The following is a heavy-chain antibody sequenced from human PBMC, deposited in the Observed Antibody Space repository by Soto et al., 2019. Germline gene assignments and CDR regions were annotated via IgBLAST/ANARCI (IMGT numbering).Heavy chain of an antibody. V-gene: IGHV3-21*01. J-gene: IGHJ6*02. D-gene: IGHD3-10*01. CDR1: GFTFSSYS. Sequence: PGGSLRLSCAASGFTFSSYSMNWVRQAPGKGLEWVSSISSSSSYIYYADSVKGRFTISRDNAKNSLYLQMNSLRAEDTAVYYCARRITMVRGPYYYYAMDVWGQGTTVTVSS. CDR2: ISSSSSYI. CDR3: ARRITMVRGPYYYYAMDV.